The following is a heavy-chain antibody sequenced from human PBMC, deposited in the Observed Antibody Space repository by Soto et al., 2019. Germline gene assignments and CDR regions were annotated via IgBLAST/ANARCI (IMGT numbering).Heavy chain of an antibody. CDR1: GYTFTSYG. V-gene: IGHV1-18*01. Sequence: ASVKVSCKASGYTFTSYGISWVRQAPGQGLEWMGWISAYNGNTNYAQKLQGRVTMTTDTSTSTAYMEMRSLKSDDTAVYYCAREYCVTTSCYGVDYWGQGILVTVSS. D-gene: IGHD2-2*01. CDR2: ISAYNGNT. CDR3: AREYCVTTSCYGVDY. J-gene: IGHJ4*02.